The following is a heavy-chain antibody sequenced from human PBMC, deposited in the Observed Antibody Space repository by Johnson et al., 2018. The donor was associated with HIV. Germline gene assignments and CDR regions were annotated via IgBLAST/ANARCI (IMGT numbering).Heavy chain of an antibody. CDR3: ARGQTAYSGYDVPLDI. D-gene: IGHD5-12*01. J-gene: IGHJ3*02. V-gene: IGHV3-7*01. CDR1: GFTFDDYA. CDR2: IKQDGSEK. Sequence: VQLVEFGGGLVQPGRSLRLSCAASGFTFDDYAMHWVRQAPGKGLEWVANIKQDGSEKYYVDSVKGRFTISRDNAKNSLYLQMNSLRVEDTAVYYCARGQTAYSGYDVPLDIWGQGTMVTVSS.